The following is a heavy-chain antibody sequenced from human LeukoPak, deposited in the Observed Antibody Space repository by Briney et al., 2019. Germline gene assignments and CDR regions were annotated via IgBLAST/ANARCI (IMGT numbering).Heavy chain of an antibody. V-gene: IGHV3-74*01. CDR2: IINDGSST. J-gene: IGHJ4*02. D-gene: IGHD3-22*01. Sequence: GGSLRLSCAASGFNFKNYWMHWVRQAPGKGLEWVSRIINDGSSTTYADSVKGRFTISRDNAKNTLYLQMDSLSAEDTAVYSCARDRNYYASSGYYGIDYWGQGTLVTVS. CDR1: GFNFKNYW. CDR3: ARDRNYYASSGYYGIDY.